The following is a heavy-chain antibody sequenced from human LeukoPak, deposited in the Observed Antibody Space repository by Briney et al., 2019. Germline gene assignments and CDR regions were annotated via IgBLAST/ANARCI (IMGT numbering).Heavy chain of an antibody. D-gene: IGHD3-22*01. CDR3: VRDANYHDGSNYYDVLDI. J-gene: IGHJ3*02. CDR1: GFTFTNFA. Sequence: GGSLRLSCPASGFTFTNFAMSWVRQAPGEGLEWVANIRGDGSRQYYLDSVKGRFTISRDNAKNSLYLQMSSLRADDTAVYYCVRDANYHDGSNYYDVLDIWGQGTMVTVSS. V-gene: IGHV3-7*01. CDR2: IRGDGSRQ.